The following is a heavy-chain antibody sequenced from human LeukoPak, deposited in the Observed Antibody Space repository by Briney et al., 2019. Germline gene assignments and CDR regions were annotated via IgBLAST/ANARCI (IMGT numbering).Heavy chain of an antibody. CDR2: IKQDGSEK. Sequence: PGGSLRLSCTASRFTFSTYWMSWVRQAPGKGLEWVANIKQDGSEKYYVDSVKGRFTISRDNTNNSLYLQMNSLRAEDTAVYYCARRAYCGGDCYSQDAFDIWGQGTVVTVSS. J-gene: IGHJ3*02. CDR1: RFTFSTYW. D-gene: IGHD2-21*02. V-gene: IGHV3-7*01. CDR3: ARRAYCGGDCYSQDAFDI.